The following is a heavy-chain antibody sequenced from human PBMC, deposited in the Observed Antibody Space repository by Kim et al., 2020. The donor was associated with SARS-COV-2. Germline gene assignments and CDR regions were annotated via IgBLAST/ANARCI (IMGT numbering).Heavy chain of an antibody. Sequence: GGSLRLSCAASGFTFSSYAMHWVRQAPGKGLEWVAVISYDGSNKYYADSVKGRFTISRDNSKNTLYLQMNSLRAEDTAVYYCARDGRIQLWFAVWYFDLWGRGTLVTVSS. CDR1: GFTFSSYA. D-gene: IGHD5-18*01. J-gene: IGHJ2*01. V-gene: IGHV3-30-3*01. CDR3: ARDGRIQLWFAVWYFDL. CDR2: ISYDGSNK.